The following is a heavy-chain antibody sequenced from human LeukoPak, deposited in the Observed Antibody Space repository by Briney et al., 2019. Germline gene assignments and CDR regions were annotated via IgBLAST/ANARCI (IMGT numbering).Heavy chain of an antibody. D-gene: IGHD3-10*01. Sequence: GGTLRLSCAASGFTFSSYEMNWVRQAPGKGLEWVSYISSSGSTIYYADSVKGRLTISRDNAKNSLYLQMNSLRAEDTAVYYCARVRMVRGVILDYWGQGTLVTVSS. J-gene: IGHJ4*02. CDR2: ISSSGSTI. V-gene: IGHV3-48*03. CDR1: GFTFSSYE. CDR3: ARVRMVRGVILDY.